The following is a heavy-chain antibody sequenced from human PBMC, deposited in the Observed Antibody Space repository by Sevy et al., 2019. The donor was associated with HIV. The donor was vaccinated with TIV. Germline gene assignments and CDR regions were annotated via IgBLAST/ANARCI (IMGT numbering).Heavy chain of an antibody. Sequence: ASVKVSCKASGYRFNNYGITWVRQAPGQGLEWMGWISGYNGNTNSAQKFQDRLTMTIDTPTSTAYMELRSLRSVDTAGYYCTAGFNGLVRNYYLEYWGQGTLVTVSS. D-gene: IGHD3-10*01. J-gene: IGHJ4*02. CDR1: GYRFNNYG. V-gene: IGHV1-18*01. CDR3: TAGFNGLVRNYYLEY. CDR2: ISGYNGNT.